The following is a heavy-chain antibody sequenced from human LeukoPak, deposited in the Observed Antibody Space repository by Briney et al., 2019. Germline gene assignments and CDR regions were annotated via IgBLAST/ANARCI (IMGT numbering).Heavy chain of an antibody. D-gene: IGHD6-13*01. CDR2: ISYDGSNK. CDR3: AKDSSSWYYFDY. CDR1: GFTFSSYA. V-gene: IGHV3-30-3*01. Sequence: GGSLRLSCAASGFTFSSYAMHWVRQAPGKGLEWVAFISYDGSNKYYADSVKGRFTISRDNSKNTLYLQLNSLRAEDTAVYYCAKDSSSWYYFDYWGQGTLVTVSS. J-gene: IGHJ4*02.